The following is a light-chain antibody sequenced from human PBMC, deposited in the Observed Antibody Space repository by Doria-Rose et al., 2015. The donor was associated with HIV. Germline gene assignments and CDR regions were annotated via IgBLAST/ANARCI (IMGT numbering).Light chain of an antibody. Sequence: EIVLTQSPGTLSLSPGERATLSCRASQSFSSTYLAWYQPKPGQAPSLLIYDGSTRATGIPDRFSASGSGTDFTLTINRLEPENFALYYCHQYGTSWTFGQETKVEI. V-gene: IGKV3-20*01. CDR1: QSFSSTY. J-gene: IGKJ1*01. CDR2: DGS. CDR3: HQYGTSWT.